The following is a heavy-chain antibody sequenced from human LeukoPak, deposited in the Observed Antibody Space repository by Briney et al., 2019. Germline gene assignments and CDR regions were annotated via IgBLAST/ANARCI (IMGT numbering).Heavy chain of an antibody. V-gene: IGHV4-39*01. Sequence: SETLSLTCTVSGGSISSSSYYWGWIRQPPGKGLEWIGSIYYSGSTYYNPSLKSRVTISVDTSKNQFSLKLSSVTAADTAVYYCARHAPTVTFHLYYFDNWGQGTLVTVSS. CDR2: IYYSGST. CDR1: GGSISSSSYY. J-gene: IGHJ4*02. CDR3: ARHAPTVTFHLYYFDN. D-gene: IGHD4-17*01.